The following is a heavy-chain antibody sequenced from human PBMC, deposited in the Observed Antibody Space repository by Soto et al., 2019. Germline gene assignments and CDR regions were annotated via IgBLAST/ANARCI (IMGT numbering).Heavy chain of an antibody. CDR1: GYTFTSYG. V-gene: IGHV1-18*01. D-gene: IGHD3-10*01. Sequence: ASVKVSCKASGYTFTSYGISWVRQAPGQGLEWMGWISAYNGNTNYAQKLQGRVTMTTDTSTSTAYMELRSLRSDDTAVYYCARLEDYGSGSYYLTYYMDVWGKGTTVTVSS. CDR2: ISAYNGNT. CDR3: ARLEDYGSGSYYLTYYMDV. J-gene: IGHJ6*03.